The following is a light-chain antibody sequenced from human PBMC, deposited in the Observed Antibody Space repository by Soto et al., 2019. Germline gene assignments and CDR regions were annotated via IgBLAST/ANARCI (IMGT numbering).Light chain of an antibody. V-gene: IGLV2-14*03. J-gene: IGLJ1*01. CDR1: SSDVGAYIY. CDR2: EVN. CDR3: SGYSDSDTNG. Sequence: QSVLTQPASVSGSPGQSITISCGGTSSDVGAYIYVSWYQQFPGKAPKLILYEVNNRPSGVSNRFSGSKSGTTASLTISGLQPEDEADYCCSGYSDSDTNGCGTGTKVTVL.